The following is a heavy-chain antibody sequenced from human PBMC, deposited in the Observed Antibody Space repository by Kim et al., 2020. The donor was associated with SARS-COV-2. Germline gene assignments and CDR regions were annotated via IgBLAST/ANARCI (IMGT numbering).Heavy chain of an antibody. CDR3: ARAPDVYAQFDY. D-gene: IGHD2-8*01. CDR1: GGSISSYY. V-gene: IGHV4-59*13. J-gene: IGHJ4*02. CDR2: IYDRGST. Sequence: SETLSLTCTVSGGSISSYYWSWIRQPPGKGLEWIGYIYDRGSTNYNPSLKSRVTISVDTSKNQFSLKLSFVTAADTAVYYCARAPDVYAQFDYWGQGTLVTVSS.